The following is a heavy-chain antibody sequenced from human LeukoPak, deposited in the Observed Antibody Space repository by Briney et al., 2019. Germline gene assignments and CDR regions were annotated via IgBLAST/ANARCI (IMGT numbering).Heavy chain of an antibody. V-gene: IGHV3-23*01. CDR1: GFTFSSYA. J-gene: IGHJ4*02. D-gene: IGHD5-18*01. CDR3: ATGYSYGYGYFDY. Sequence: GGSLRLSCAASGFTFSSYAMSWVRQGPGKGLEWGSAISGSGGSTYYADSVKGRFTISRDNSKNTLYLQMNSLRAEDTAVYYCATGYSYGYGYFDYWGQGTLVTVSS. CDR2: ISGSGGST.